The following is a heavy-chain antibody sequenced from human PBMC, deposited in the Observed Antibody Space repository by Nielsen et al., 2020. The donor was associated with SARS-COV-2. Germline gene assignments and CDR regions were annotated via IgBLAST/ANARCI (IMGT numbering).Heavy chain of an antibody. CDR2: INHSGST. V-gene: IGHV4-34*01. CDR3: ARAPWY. Sequence: SGTLSLTCAVYGGSFSGYYWSWIRQPPGKGLEWIGEINHSGSTNYNPSLKSRVTISVDTSKNQFSLKLSSVTAADTAVYYCARAPWYWGQGTLVTVSS. CDR1: GGSFSGYY. J-gene: IGHJ4*02.